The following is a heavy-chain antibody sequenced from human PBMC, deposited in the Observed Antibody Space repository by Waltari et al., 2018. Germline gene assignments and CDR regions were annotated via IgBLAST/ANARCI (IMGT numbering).Heavy chain of an antibody. CDR2: IHKDGSEK. J-gene: IGHJ4*02. Sequence: EVHLVESGGGLVQPGGSLRLSCAASGFPFTAYWMSWVRQAPGKGPEWVANIHKDGSEKNYVDYVKGRFTISRDNAKDSVYLQMNSLRADDTAMYYCVRDHWGPDYWGQGTLVTVSS. CDR1: GFPFTAYW. CDR3: VRDHWGPDY. D-gene: IGHD7-27*01. V-gene: IGHV3-7*01.